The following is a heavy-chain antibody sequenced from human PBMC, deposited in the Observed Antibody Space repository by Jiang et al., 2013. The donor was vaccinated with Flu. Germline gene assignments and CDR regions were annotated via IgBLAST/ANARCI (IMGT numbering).Heavy chain of an antibody. V-gene: IGHV4-34*01. D-gene: IGHD3-22*01. CDR2: INHSGST. Sequence: KPSETLSLTCAVYGGSFSGYYWSWIRQPPGKGLEWIGEINHSGSTNYNPSLKSRVTISVDTSKNQFSLKLSSVTAADTAVYYCASRSYYYDSSGYFQHYWGQGTLVTVSS. J-gene: IGHJ4*02. CDR1: GGSFSGYY. CDR3: ASRSYYYDSSGYFQHY.